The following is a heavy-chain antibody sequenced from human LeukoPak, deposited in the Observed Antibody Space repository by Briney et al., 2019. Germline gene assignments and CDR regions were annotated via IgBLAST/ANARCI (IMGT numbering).Heavy chain of an antibody. CDR3: AKDRVGGWLQGYDAFDI. V-gene: IGHV4-38-2*02. J-gene: IGHJ3*02. CDR1: AYSINSGYY. D-gene: IGHD5-24*01. Sequence: SETLSLTCAVSAYSINSGYYWGWIRQPPGKGLEWIGSIYHSGNTYYNPSLKSRVTISVDTSKNQFSLKLSSVTAADTAVYYCAKDRVGGWLQGYDAFDIWGQGTMVTVSS. CDR2: IYHSGNT.